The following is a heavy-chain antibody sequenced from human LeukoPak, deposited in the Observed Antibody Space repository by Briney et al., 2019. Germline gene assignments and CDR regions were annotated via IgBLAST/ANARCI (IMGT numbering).Heavy chain of an antibody. Sequence: GGSLRLSCAASGFTFSSYSMNWVRQAPGKGLEWVSSISSSSSYIYYADSVKGRFTISRDNAKNSLYLQMNSLRAEDTAVYYCARSPTGTGWYYFDYWGQGTLVTVSS. D-gene: IGHD6-19*01. V-gene: IGHV3-21*01. CDR2: ISSSSSYI. J-gene: IGHJ4*02. CDR3: ARSPTGTGWYYFDY. CDR1: GFTFSSYS.